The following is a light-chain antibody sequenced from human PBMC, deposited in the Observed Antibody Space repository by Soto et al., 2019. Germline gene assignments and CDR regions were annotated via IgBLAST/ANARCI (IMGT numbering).Light chain of an antibody. V-gene: IGKV4-1*01. CDR1: QSVLHRSNNKNW. CDR3: QQYYIIRT. Sequence: DIVMTQSPDSQAVSLDERATINCKSSQSVLHRSNNKNWVARYQQKPGQPPKLLIYWASTRESGFPDRFSSSGSGTDFTLTISSLQAEDVAVYYCQQYYIIRTFGQGTKVEIK. J-gene: IGKJ1*01. CDR2: WAS.